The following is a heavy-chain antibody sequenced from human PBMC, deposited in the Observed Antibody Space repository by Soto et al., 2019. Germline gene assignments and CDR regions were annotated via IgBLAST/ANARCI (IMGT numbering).Heavy chain of an antibody. J-gene: IGHJ5*02. CDR3: ARDLMTHNGFDP. V-gene: IGHV4-61*01. D-gene: IGHD3-9*01. Sequence: QVQLQESGPGLVKPSETLSLTCTVSGGSVSSGRYYWSWIRQPPGKGLEWIGFMSYSGSTNYNHSLTSRVTISLDTSKNQFCLMLSSVTAADTAVYYCARDLMTHNGFDPWGQGTLVTVSS. CDR1: GGSVSSGRYY. CDR2: MSYSGST.